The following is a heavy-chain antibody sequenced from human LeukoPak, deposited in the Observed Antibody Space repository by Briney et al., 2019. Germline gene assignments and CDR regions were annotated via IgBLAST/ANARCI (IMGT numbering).Heavy chain of an antibody. Sequence: PSETLSLTCAVSGGSIGSSNWWSWVRQPPGKGLEWIGEIYHSGSTNYNPSLKSRVTISVDKSKNQFSLKLSSVTAADTAVYYCAREVPYDSSGYYTPEDAFDIWGQGTMVTVSS. CDR3: AREVPYDSSGYYTPEDAFDI. D-gene: IGHD3-22*01. V-gene: IGHV4-4*02. CDR2: IYHSGST. J-gene: IGHJ3*02. CDR1: GGSIGSSNW.